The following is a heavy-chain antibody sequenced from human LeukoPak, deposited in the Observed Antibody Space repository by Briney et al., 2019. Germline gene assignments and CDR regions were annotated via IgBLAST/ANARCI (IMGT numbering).Heavy chain of an antibody. D-gene: IGHD2-2*01. Sequence: AGGSLRLSCAASGFTFSSYWMHWVRQAPGKGLVWVSRINSDGSSTSYADSVKGRFTISRDNAKNTLYLQMNSLRAEETAVYYCAGTSCKGCWFDPWGQGTLVTVSS. J-gene: IGHJ5*02. CDR2: INSDGSST. CDR3: AGTSCKGCWFDP. V-gene: IGHV3-74*01. CDR1: GFTFSSYW.